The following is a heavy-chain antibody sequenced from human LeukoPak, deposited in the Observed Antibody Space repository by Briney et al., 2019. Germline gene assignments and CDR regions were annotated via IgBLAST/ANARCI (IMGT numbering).Heavy chain of an antibody. CDR1: GFTFRSYE. V-gene: IGHV3-48*03. CDR2: ISDSGSTI. CDR3: ARDRAYRDGFDI. D-gene: IGHD1-26*01. Sequence: AGGSLRLSCAASGFTFRSYEMNWVRQAPGKGLEWISYISDSGSTIYYADSVKGRFTISRDNAENSLYLRMNSLRAEDTAVYYCARDRAYRDGFDIWGQGTMVTVSS. J-gene: IGHJ3*02.